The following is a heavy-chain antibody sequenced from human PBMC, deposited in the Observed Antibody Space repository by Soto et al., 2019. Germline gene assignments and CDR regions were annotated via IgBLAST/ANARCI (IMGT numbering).Heavy chain of an antibody. Sequence: EVQLWESGGGLVQPGGSLRLSCAVSGFTFSSHVMSWVRQAPGKGLEWVSAISGTGGTYYADSVKGRFTISSDNSKNALYLQMNNLRDEDTAVSYCAKDRRGAYCSGGICYSPDYWGQGTLVIVSS. V-gene: IGHV3-23*01. CDR3: AKDRRGAYCSGGICYSPDY. CDR2: ISGTGGT. J-gene: IGHJ4*02. D-gene: IGHD2-15*01. CDR1: GFTFSSHV.